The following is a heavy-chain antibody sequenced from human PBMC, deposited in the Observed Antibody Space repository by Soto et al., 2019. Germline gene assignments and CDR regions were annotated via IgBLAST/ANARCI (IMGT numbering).Heavy chain of an antibody. V-gene: IGHV4-39*01. D-gene: IGHD3-10*01. J-gene: IGHJ5*02. Sequence: PSETLSLTCTVSGGSIRSSSYYWGWIRQPPEKGLEWIGSIYFSGTTYFNPSLKSRLTMSVDTSRNQFSLKLSSVTAADTAMYYCARGDFGSGSYYNPTPTWFAPWGQGNMVTVSS. CDR3: ARGDFGSGSYYNPTPTWFAP. CDR2: IYFSGTT. CDR1: GGSIRSSSYY.